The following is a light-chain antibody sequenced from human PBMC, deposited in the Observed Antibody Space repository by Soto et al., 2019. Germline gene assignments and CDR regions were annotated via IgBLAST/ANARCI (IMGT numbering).Light chain of an antibody. J-gene: IGKJ1*01. CDR1: QSVLYSSNNKNY. Sequence: DIVMTQSPDSLAVSLGERATINCKSSQSVLYSSNNKNYFAWYQQKPGQPPKLLIYWASTRESGVPDRFSGSGSGTDFTLTISSLPAEDVAVYYCHQYYSSLWTFGQGTKVEI. V-gene: IGKV4-1*01. CDR2: WAS. CDR3: HQYYSSLWT.